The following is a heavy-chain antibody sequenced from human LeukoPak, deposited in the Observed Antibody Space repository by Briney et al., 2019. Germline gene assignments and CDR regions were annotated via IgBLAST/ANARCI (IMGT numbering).Heavy chain of an antibody. Sequence: SETLSLTCAVYGGSFSGYYWTWIRQPPGKGLEWIGEINHSGSTYYNPSLKSRVTISVDTSKNQFSLKLSSVTAADTAVYYCARWFGEAPYYFDYWGQGTLVTVSS. CDR1: GGSFSGYY. CDR2: INHSGST. D-gene: IGHD3-10*01. CDR3: ARWFGEAPYYFDY. V-gene: IGHV4-34*09. J-gene: IGHJ4*02.